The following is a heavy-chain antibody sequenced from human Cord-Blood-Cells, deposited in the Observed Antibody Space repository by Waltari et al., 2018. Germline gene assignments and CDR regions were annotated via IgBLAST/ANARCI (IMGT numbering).Heavy chain of an antibody. CDR2: ISYDGSNK. Sequence: QVQLVESGGGVVQPGRSLRLSCAASGFTFSSYGMHWVRQGPGKGLEWVAVISYDGSNKYYADSVKGRFTISRDNSKNTLYLQMNSLRAEDTAVYYCAKSDTVTTYYFDYWGQGTLVTVSS. J-gene: IGHJ4*02. CDR3: AKSDTVTTYYFDY. V-gene: IGHV3-30*18. D-gene: IGHD4-17*01. CDR1: GFTFSSYG.